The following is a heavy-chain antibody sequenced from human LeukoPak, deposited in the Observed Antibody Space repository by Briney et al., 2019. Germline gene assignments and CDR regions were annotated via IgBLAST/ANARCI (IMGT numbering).Heavy chain of an antibody. D-gene: IGHD3-10*01. CDR2: MYYSGRP. CDR3: TRGRSSMVRGYYYYYMDV. J-gene: IGHJ6*03. V-gene: IGHV4-39*01. CDR1: GDSIITSSHY. Sequence: SETLSLTCTVSGDSIITSSHYWGWIRQPPGKGLEWIGTMYYSGRPYYNPSLRSRVTISVDASNNQISLRLNSVTAADTATYYCTRGRSSMVRGYYYYYMDVWGKGTTVTISS.